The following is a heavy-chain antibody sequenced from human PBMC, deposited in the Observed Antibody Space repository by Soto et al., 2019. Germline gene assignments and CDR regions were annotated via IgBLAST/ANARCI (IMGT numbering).Heavy chain of an antibody. CDR3: ASDSGMLLSY. CDR1: GFTFSSYW. V-gene: IGHV3-7*01. D-gene: IGHD3-10*01. J-gene: IGHJ4*02. CDR2: IKQDGSEK. Sequence: EVQLVEFGGGLVQRGGSLRLSCAASGFTFSSYWMSWVRQAPGKGLEWVANIKQDGSEKYYVDSVKGRFTISRDNAKNSLYLQTNSLRDEDTAVYYCASDSGMLLSYWGQGTLVTVSS.